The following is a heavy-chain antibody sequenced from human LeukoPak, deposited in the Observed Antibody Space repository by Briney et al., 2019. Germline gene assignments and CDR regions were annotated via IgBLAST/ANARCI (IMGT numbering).Heavy chain of an antibody. CDR2: IYYSGST. V-gene: IGHV4-39*07. CDR3: ARAGTGGSYYHYYYMDV. D-gene: IGHD3-16*01. Sequence: SETLSLTCTVSGGPISSSSYYWGWIRQPPGKGLEWIGSIYYSGSTYYNPSLKSRVTISVDTSKNQFSLKLSSVTAADTAVYYCARAGTGGSYYHYYYMDVWGKGTTVTVSS. CDR1: GGPISSSSYY. J-gene: IGHJ6*03.